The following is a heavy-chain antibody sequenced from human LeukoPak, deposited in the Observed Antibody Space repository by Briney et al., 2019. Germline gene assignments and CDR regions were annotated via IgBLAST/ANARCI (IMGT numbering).Heavy chain of an antibody. CDR1: GGSISSYY. CDR3: ARLYDFWSGYQSGGMDV. D-gene: IGHD3-3*01. V-gene: IGHV4-59*08. CDR2: IYYSGST. Sequence: SETLSLTCTVSGGSISSYYWSWIRQPPGKGLEWIGYIYYSGSTNYNPSLKSRVTISVDTSKNQFSLKLSSVTAADTAVHYCARLYDFWSGYQSGGMDVWGQGTTVTVSS. J-gene: IGHJ6*02.